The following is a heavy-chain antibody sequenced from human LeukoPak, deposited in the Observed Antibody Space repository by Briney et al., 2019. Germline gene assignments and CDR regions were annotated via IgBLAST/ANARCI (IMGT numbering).Heavy chain of an antibody. CDR3: ARGETTVTHFDH. CDR1: GFTFSSYG. CDR2: IWYDGSNK. Sequence: GRSLRLSCAASGFTFSSYGMHWVRQAPGKGLEWVAVIWYDGSNKYYADSVKGRFTISRDNSKNTLYLQMNSLRAEDTAVYYCARGETTVTHFDHWGQGTLVTVSS. J-gene: IGHJ4*02. V-gene: IGHV3-33*01. D-gene: IGHD4-17*01.